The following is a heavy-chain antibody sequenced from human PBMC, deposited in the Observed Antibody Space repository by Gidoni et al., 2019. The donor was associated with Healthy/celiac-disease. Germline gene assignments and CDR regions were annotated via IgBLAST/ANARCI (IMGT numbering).Heavy chain of an antibody. V-gene: IGHV4-38-2*02. CDR2: IYHSGST. J-gene: IGHJ4*02. CDR3: ASPAREDDY. Sequence: QVQLQESGPGLVKPSETLSLTRTVSGYSISSGYYWGWIRQPPGKGLEWIGSIYHSGSTYYNPSLKSRVTISVDTSKNQFSLKLSSVTAADTAVYYCASPAREDDYWGQGTLVTVSS. CDR1: GYSISSGYY. D-gene: IGHD1-26*01.